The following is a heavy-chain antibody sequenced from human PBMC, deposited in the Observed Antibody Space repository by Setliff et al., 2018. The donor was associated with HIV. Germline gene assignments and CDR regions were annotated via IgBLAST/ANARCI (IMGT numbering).Heavy chain of an antibody. D-gene: IGHD2-8*01. CDR3: VRDLMWAFDM. CDR2: ITNSASDT. Sequence: LRLSCAASGFSFRSFSMNWVRQAPGKGLEWVAYITNSASDTFYADSVKGRFTISRDSAKNLLYLQMNSLRAEDTAVYYCVRDLMWAFDMWGQGTMVTVSS. V-gene: IGHV3-21*06. J-gene: IGHJ3*02. CDR1: GFSFRSFS.